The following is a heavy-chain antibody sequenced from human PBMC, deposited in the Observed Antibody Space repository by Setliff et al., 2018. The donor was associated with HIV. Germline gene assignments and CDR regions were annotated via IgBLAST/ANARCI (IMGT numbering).Heavy chain of an antibody. CDR2: IHTSGST. J-gene: IGHJ2*01. V-gene: IGHV4-61*02. CDR1: GGSISSGSYY. Sequence: SETLSLTCTVSGGSISSGSYYWSWIRQPAGKGLEWIGRIHTSGSTNYNPSLKSRVTISVDTSKNQFSLKLSSVTAADTAVYYCARPSAGGGYNYWYFDLWGRGTLVTVSS. CDR3: ARPSAGGGYNYWYFDL. D-gene: IGHD5-12*01.